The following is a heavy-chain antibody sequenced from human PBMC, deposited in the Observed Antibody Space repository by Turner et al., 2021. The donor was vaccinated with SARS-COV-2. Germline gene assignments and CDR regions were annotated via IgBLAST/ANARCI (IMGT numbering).Heavy chain of an antibody. D-gene: IGHD6-19*01. CDR1: GFTFSSYW. V-gene: IGHV3-74*01. Sequence: EVQLVESGGGLVPPGGSLRLSCAASGFTFSSYWMHWVRQAPGKGLVWVSRINSDGSSTTYADSVKGRFTISRDNAKNTLYLQMNSLRAEDTAVYYCAREGLRAVPDFDLWGRGTLVTVSS. J-gene: IGHJ2*01. CDR3: AREGLRAVPDFDL. CDR2: INSDGSST.